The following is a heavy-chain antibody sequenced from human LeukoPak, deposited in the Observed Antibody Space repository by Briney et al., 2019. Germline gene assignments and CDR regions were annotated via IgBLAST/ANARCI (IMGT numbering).Heavy chain of an antibody. CDR2: ISGSGGST. V-gene: IGHV3-23*01. Sequence: PGGSLRLSCAASGFTFSNAWMSWVRQAPGKGLEWVSAISGSGGSTYYADSVKGRFTISRDNSKNTLYLQMNSLRAEDTAVYYCAKIDIVVVPAARGAEYFQHWGQGTLVTVSS. J-gene: IGHJ1*01. CDR3: AKIDIVVVPAARGAEYFQH. D-gene: IGHD2-2*01. CDR1: GFTFSNAW.